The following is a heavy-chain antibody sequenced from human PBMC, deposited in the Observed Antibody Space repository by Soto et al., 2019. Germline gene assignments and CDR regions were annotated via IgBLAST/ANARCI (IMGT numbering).Heavy chain of an antibody. J-gene: IGHJ5*02. D-gene: IGHD3-10*01. CDR1: GGTFSSYA. V-gene: IGHV1-69*06. Sequence: SVKVSCKASGGTFSSYAISWVRQAPGQGLEWMGGIIPIFGTANYAQKFQGRVTITADKSTSTAYMELSSLRSEDTAVYYCARHTYFYGSRSFDPWGQGTLVTVYS. CDR2: IIPIFGTA. CDR3: ARHTYFYGSRSFDP.